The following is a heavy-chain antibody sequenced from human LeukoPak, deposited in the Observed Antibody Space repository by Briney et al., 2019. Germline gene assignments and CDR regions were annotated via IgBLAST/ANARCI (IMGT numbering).Heavy chain of an antibody. CDR2: IYHSGST. Sequence: XETLSLTCAVSGGSISSSNWWSWVRQPPGKGLEWIGEIYHSGSTNYNPSLKSRVTISVDKSKNQFSLKLSSVTAADTAVYYCARAAYSGSYHSDYWGQGTLVTVSS. CDR1: GGSISSSNW. CDR3: ARAAYSGSYHSDY. J-gene: IGHJ4*02. D-gene: IGHD1-26*01. V-gene: IGHV4-4*02.